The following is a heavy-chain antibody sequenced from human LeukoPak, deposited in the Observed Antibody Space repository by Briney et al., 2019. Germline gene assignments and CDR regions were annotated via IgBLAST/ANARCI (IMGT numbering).Heavy chain of an antibody. J-gene: IGHJ3*02. CDR1: GDSISSSDYY. CDR2: FYHSGST. D-gene: IGHD2-15*01. CDR3: ARGSGGAFDI. V-gene: IGHV4-39*07. Sequence: PSETLSLTCSVSGDSISSSDYYWGWIRQPPGKGLEWIGTFYHSGSTFYNSSLRSRVTISVDTSKNQFSLKLTSVTAADTAVYYCARGSGGAFDIWGQGTMVTVSS.